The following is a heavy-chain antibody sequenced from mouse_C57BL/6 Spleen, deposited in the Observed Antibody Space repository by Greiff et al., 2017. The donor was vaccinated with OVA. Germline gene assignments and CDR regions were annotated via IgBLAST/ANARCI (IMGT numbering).Heavy chain of an antibody. Sequence: QVQLQQPGAELVKPGASVKLSCKASGYTFTSYWMHWVKQRPGQGLEWIGMIHPNSGSTNYNEKFKSKATLTVDKSSSTAYMQLSSLTSEDSAVYYCARSSGYLYAMDYWGQGTSVTVSS. CDR3: ARSSGYLYAMDY. V-gene: IGHV1-64*01. D-gene: IGHD3-2*02. J-gene: IGHJ4*01. CDR1: GYTFTSYW. CDR2: IHPNSGST.